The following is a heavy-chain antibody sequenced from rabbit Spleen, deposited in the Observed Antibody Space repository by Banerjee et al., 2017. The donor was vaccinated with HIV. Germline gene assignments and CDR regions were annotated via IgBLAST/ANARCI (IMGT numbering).Heavy chain of an antibody. Sequence: QEQLVESGGGLVQPGGSLQLSCKASGFVFSSYGLSWVRQGPGKGLEWIGSIDSIFGSTVCAGWVSGRFTISRENTQNTLYLQVNSLTVADSATYFCVREAGYGGYGDGHLWGPGTLVTVS. D-gene: IGHD6-1*01. V-gene: IGHV1S47*01. CDR1: GFVFSSYG. CDR2: IDSIFGST. J-gene: IGHJ4*01. CDR3: VREAGYGGYGDGHL.